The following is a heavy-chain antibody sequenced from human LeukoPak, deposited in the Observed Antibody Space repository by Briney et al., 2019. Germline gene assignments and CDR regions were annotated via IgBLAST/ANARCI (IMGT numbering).Heavy chain of an antibody. Sequence: GESLKISCKGSGYSFTDYWIGWVRQMPGKGLQWMAIIYPDDSDIRYSPSFQGQVTISADKSIITAYLQWSSLKALDTAMYYCARHGRGSRSPDAFDFWGQGTMVTVSS. J-gene: IGHJ3*01. CDR2: IYPDDSDI. V-gene: IGHV5-51*01. D-gene: IGHD3-10*01. CDR3: ARHGRGSRSPDAFDF. CDR1: GYSFTDYW.